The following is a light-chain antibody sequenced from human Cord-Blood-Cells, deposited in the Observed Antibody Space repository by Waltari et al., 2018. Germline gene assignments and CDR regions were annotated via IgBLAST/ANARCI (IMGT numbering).Light chain of an antibody. CDR1: QGVSSN. V-gene: IGKV3-15*01. J-gene: IGKJ5*01. CDR2: GAS. CDR3: QQYNNWPLIA. Sequence: EIVMPQSPATLSVSRGERATLSCRASQGVSSNLAWYQQKPGQAPRLRIYGASTRATGIPSRFSGSRSGTEFTLTSSSLQSEDFVVDYCQQYNNWPLIAFGQRTRLEIK.